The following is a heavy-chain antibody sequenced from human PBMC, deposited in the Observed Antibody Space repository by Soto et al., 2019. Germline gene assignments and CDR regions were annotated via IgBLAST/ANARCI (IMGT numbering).Heavy chain of an antibody. J-gene: IGHJ6*02. V-gene: IGHV1-18*04. CDR3: ARGGERDTGLNFYYYLHGMDA. D-gene: IGHD1-1*01. CDR2: ISPYNGTT. CDR1: GYTFTTYG. Sequence: RASVKVSCKASGYTFTTYGISWVRQAPGQGLEWMGWISPYNGTTKYAEKFQGEMTMTTDTATSTAYMDLRSLRSDDTAVYYCARGGERDTGLNFYYYLHGMDAWGQGTRVTVSS.